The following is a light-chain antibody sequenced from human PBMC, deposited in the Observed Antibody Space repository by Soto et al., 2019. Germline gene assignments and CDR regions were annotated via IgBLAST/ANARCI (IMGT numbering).Light chain of an antibody. Sequence: QSALTQPASLSGSPGQSITISCTGTSSDVGGYNYVSWYQQPPGKAPKLMIYDVSNRPSGVSNRFSGSKSGNTASLTISGLQAEDEAYYYCSSYTSSSAPAAVFGGGTQLTVL. V-gene: IGLV2-14*01. CDR1: SSDVGGYNY. CDR3: SSYTSSSAPAAV. CDR2: DVS. J-gene: IGLJ7*01.